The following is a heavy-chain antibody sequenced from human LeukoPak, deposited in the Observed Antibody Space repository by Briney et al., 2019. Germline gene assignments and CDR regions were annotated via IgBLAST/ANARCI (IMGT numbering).Heavy chain of an antibody. Sequence: GESLNISCKGSGYIFTSYWIGWVRQMPGKGLEWMGIIYPGDSDTIYSPSFQGQVTISADKSISTAYLQWSSLKASDTAMYYCARRSGLVRGVIIKGDDWFDPWGQGTLVTVSS. D-gene: IGHD3-10*01. CDR3: ARRSGLVRGVIIKGDDWFDP. J-gene: IGHJ5*02. CDR1: GYIFTSYW. CDR2: IYPGDSDT. V-gene: IGHV5-51*01.